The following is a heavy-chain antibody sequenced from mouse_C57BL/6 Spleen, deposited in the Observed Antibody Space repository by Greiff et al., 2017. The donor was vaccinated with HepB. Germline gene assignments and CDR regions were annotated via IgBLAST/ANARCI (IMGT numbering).Heavy chain of an antibody. D-gene: IGHD2-4*01. CDR1: GYTFTSYW. V-gene: IGHV1-74*01. CDR3: AIWSYDYGFAY. Sequence: QVQLQQSGAELVKPGASVKVSCKASGYTFTSYWMHWVKQRPGQGLEWIGRIHPSDSVTNYNQKFKGKATLTVDKSSSTAYMQLSSLTSEDSAVYYCAIWSYDYGFAYWGQGTLVTVSA. J-gene: IGHJ3*01. CDR2: IHPSDSVT.